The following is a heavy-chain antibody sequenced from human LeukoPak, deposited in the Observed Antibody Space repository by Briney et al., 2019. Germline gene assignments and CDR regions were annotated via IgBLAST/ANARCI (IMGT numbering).Heavy chain of an antibody. D-gene: IGHD3-10*01. Sequence: SETLSLTCAVYGGSFSGYYWSWIRQPPGKGLEWIGEINHSGSTNYNPSLKSRVTISVDTSKNQFSLKLSSVTAADTAVYYCARDLRTMVRGVYYYGMDVWGQGTTVTVSS. CDR3: ARDLRTMVRGVYYYGMDV. CDR2: INHSGST. V-gene: IGHV4-34*01. J-gene: IGHJ6*02. CDR1: GGSFSGYY.